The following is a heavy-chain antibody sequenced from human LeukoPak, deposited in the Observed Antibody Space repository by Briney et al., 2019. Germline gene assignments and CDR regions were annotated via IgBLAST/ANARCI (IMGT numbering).Heavy chain of an antibody. CDR2: ISYDGSNK. J-gene: IGHJ4*02. V-gene: IGHV3-30*18. D-gene: IGHD2-21*02. Sequence: PGRSLRLSCAASGFTFTDYGFHWVRQAPGKGLEWVAVISYDGSNKYYADSVKGRFTISRDNSKNTLYLQMNSLRAEDTAVYYCAKARIGVVVTAYYFDYWGQGTLVTVSS. CDR3: AKARIGVVVTAYYFDY. CDR1: GFTFTDYG.